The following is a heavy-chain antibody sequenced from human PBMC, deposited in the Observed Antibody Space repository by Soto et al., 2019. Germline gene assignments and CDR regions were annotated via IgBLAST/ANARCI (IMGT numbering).Heavy chain of an antibody. Sequence: SETLSLTCSVSGGSFTINNWWTWFRHPPGQGLEWIGEIYRTGSTNYNPSLKSRVTISLDKSENQFSLKVTSLTAADTAVYYCASRDPGTSVDYWGQGTLVTVSS. V-gene: IGHV4-4*02. CDR1: GGSFTINNW. CDR2: IYRTGST. CDR3: ASRDPGTSVDY. D-gene: IGHD1-7*01. J-gene: IGHJ4*02.